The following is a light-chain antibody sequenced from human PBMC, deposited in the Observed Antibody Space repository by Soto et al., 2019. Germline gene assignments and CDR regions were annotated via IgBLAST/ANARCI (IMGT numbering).Light chain of an antibody. CDR1: QSISSW. Sequence: DIQMTQSPSTLSASVGDRVTITCRASQSISSWLAWYQQKPGKAPKLLIYDASSLESGVPSRFSGSGSGTEFTLTISSLQPDDLATYYCQQYNNLWTFGQGTKVDIK. V-gene: IGKV1-5*01. CDR3: QQYNNLWT. J-gene: IGKJ1*01. CDR2: DAS.